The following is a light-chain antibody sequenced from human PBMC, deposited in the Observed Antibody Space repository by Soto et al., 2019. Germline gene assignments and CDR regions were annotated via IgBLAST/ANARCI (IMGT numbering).Light chain of an antibody. J-gene: IGKJ1*01. CDR3: QQYNNWPRT. V-gene: IGKV3-15*01. CDR2: DAS. CDR1: QGVTSN. Sequence: EIVMTQSPATLSVSPGERATLSCRASQGVTSNLAWYQQKPGQAPRLLIYDASTRATGIPARFSSSGSGTEFTLTISSLQSEDFALYYCQQYNNWPRTFGQGTKVEIK.